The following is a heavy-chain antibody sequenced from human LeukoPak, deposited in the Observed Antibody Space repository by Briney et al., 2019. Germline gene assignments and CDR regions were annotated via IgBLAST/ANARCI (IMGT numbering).Heavy chain of an antibody. D-gene: IGHD6-13*01. J-gene: IGHJ4*02. CDR2: IYYSGST. CDR3: ARGGSSWPFDY. CDR1: GGSISSYY. V-gene: IGHV4-59*01. Sequence: SETLSLTCTVSGGSISSYYWSWIRQPPGKGPEWIGYIYYSGSTNYNPSLKSRVTISVDTSKNQFSLKLSSVTAADTAVYYCARGGSSWPFDYWGQGTLVTVSS.